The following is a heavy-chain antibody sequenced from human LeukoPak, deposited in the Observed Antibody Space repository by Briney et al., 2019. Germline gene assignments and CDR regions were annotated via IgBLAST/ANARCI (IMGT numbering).Heavy chain of an antibody. D-gene: IGHD1-7*01. CDR1: GGSISSYY. CDR3: ARGEFNNWNYPPYYGMDV. V-gene: IGHV4-59*12. Sequence: SETLSLTCTVSGGSISSYYWSWIRQPPGKGLEWIGYIYYSGSTYYNPSLKSRVTISVDTSKNQFSLKLSSVTAADTAVYYCARGEFNNWNYPPYYGMDVWGQGTTVTVSS. J-gene: IGHJ6*02. CDR2: IYYSGST.